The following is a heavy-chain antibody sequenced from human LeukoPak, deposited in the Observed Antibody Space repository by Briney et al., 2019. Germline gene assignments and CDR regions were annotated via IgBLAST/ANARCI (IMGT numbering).Heavy chain of an antibody. CDR2: ISGSGDRT. J-gene: IGHJ4*02. CDR1: GFTFSSYA. CDR3: AKDYAVGSIDY. D-gene: IGHD3-16*01. V-gene: IGHV3-23*01. Sequence: HPGGSLRLSCAAFGFTFSSYAISWVRQAPGKGLEWVSGISGSGDRTNYADSVKGRFTISRDNSRNTVSLQMESLRAEDTALYYCAKDYAVGSIDYWGQGTLVTVSS.